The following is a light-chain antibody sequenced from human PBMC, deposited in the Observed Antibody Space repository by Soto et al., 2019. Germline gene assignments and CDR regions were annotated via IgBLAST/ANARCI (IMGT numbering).Light chain of an antibody. Sequence: DVVLTQSPLSLAVTVGQPASISGRSSQRPVYGDGNTYLNWFLQRPGQSPRRLIYKVSDRDSGVPDRFSGSGSGTDFTLKISRVEAEDVGVYHFMQGSSWPYTFGQGTKLEIK. CDR1: QRPVYGDGNTY. J-gene: IGKJ2*01. CDR2: KVS. V-gene: IGKV2-30*01. CDR3: MQGSSWPYT.